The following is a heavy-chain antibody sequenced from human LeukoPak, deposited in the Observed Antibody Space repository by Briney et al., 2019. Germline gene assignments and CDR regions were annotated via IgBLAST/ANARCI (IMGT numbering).Heavy chain of an antibody. CDR3: AGATKWLAHDF. D-gene: IGHD6-19*01. CDR1: GFTVGGTY. V-gene: IGHV3-53*01. Sequence: GGSLRLSCAASGFTVGGTYMSWVRQAAGKGWQWVSTIFDAGRTTYADSVQGRFTISRDSYMNTLFLQMNSLRADDTAVYYCAGATKWLAHDFWGQGILVTVSS. J-gene: IGHJ4*02. CDR2: IFDAGRT.